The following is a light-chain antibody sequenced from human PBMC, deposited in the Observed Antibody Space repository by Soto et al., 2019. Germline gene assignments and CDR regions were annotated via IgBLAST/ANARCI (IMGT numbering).Light chain of an antibody. CDR2: AAS. V-gene: IGKV3-20*01. CDR1: ETVTGKY. Sequence: EIVLTQSPGTLSLSPGERATLACRASETVTGKYLAWYQQKAGQAPRLFIFAASNRATGIPDRFSGSGAGTDFTLTISRLEPEDFAVYFCQQYSSPPQTFGQGTKVDIK. CDR3: QQYSSPPQT. J-gene: IGKJ1*01.